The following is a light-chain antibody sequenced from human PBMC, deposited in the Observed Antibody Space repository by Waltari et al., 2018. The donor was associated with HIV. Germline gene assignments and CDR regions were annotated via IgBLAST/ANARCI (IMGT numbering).Light chain of an antibody. CDR1: QAINSW. Sequence: DIQMTQSPFFVSASVGDRVTITCRASQAINSWLTWYQQTPGAAPNLLIYASSSLQSWVPTRFSGSRSGTNFTLTISSLQPEDFATYYCQQADGLPWTFGQGTKVEMK. V-gene: IGKV1-12*01. CDR2: ASS. J-gene: IGKJ1*01. CDR3: QQADGLPWT.